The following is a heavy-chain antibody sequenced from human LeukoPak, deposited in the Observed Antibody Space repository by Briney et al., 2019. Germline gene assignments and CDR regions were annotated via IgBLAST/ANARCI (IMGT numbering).Heavy chain of an antibody. V-gene: IGHV3-23*01. J-gene: IGHJ4*02. D-gene: IGHD3/OR15-3a*01. CDR3: AKGPGPRGLGY. Sequence: GGSLRLSCAASGFTFSSYARSWVRQAPGKGLEWVSAISGSGGSTYYADSVKGRFTISRDNCKNTLYLQMNSLRAEDTAVYYCAKGPGPRGLGYWGRGTLVTVSS. CDR2: ISGSGGST. CDR1: GFTFSSYA.